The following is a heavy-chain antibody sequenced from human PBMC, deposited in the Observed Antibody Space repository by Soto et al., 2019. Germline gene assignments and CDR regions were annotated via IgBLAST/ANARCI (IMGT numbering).Heavy chain of an antibody. CDR3: ASDSPPVDY. Sequence: QVQLVQSGAEVKKPGASVKVSCKASGYTFTSYGISWVRQAPGQGLEWMGWISAYNGNTNYAQKLKGRVTMTPDTSTSTAYTQRRSLRSDDTAVYYCASDSPPVDYWGQGTLVTVSS. V-gene: IGHV1-18*01. CDR2: ISAYNGNT. CDR1: GYTFTSYG. J-gene: IGHJ4*02.